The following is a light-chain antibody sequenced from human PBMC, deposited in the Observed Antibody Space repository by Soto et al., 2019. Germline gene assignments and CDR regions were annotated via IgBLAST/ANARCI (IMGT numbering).Light chain of an antibody. CDR2: KAS. V-gene: IGKV1-5*03. Sequence: DIQMTQSPSTLSASVGDRVTITCPASQSISSWLAWYQQKPGKAPNLLIYKASTLESGVPSRFSGSGSGTEFTLTISSVQPDDFATYYCQQYKSYPLTFGGGTKVDIK. J-gene: IGKJ4*01. CDR3: QQYKSYPLT. CDR1: QSISSW.